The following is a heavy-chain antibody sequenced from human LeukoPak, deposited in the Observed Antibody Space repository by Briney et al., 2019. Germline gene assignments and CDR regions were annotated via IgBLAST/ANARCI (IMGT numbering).Heavy chain of an antibody. CDR3: ARGDYGGNSGGSYFDS. CDR1: GFTVGSNY. J-gene: IGHJ4*02. V-gene: IGHV3-66*01. CDR2: IYSGGNT. Sequence: PGGSLRLSCAASGFTVGSNYVSWVRQAPGKGLEWVSVIYSGGNTYYADSVKGRFTISRDTSKNTLYLQMNSLRAEDTAVYYCARGDYGGNSGGSYFDSWGRGTLVTVSS. D-gene: IGHD4-23*01.